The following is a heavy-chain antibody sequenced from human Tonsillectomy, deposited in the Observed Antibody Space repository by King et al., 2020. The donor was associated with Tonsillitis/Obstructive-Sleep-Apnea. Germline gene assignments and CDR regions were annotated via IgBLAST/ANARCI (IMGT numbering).Heavy chain of an antibody. CDR3: ARDGTGDYDFWSGYRSHNWFDP. V-gene: IGHV3-21*01. D-gene: IGHD3-3*01. Sequence: VQLVESGGGLVKPGGSLRLSCAASGFTFSSYSMNWVRQAPGKGLEWVSSISISSSYIYYADSVKGLFTISRDNAKNSRYMQMNSLRAEDTAVYYCARDGTGDYDFWSGYRSHNWFDPWGQGTLVTVSS. J-gene: IGHJ5*02. CDR1: GFTFSSYS. CDR2: ISISSSYI.